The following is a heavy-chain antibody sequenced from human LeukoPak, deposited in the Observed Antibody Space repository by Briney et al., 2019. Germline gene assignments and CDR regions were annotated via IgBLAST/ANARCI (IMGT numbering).Heavy chain of an antibody. D-gene: IGHD3-10*02. CDR3: AELGITMIGGV. CDR1: GFTFSSYE. V-gene: IGHV3-48*03. J-gene: IGHJ6*04. Sequence: GGSLRLSCAASGFTFSSYEMNWVRQAPGKGLEWISSISGSGDNTYYADSVKGRFTISSDNAKNSLYLQMNSLRAEDTAVYYCAELGITMIGGVWGKGTTVTISS. CDR2: ISGSGDNT.